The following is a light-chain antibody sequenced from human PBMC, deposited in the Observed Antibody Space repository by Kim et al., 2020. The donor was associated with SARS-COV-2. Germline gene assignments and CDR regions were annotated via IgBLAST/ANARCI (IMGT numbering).Light chain of an antibody. V-gene: IGKV3-20*01. Sequence: SPGERATLSCRDSQSVSSSYLAWYQQKPGQAPRLLIYDASSRATGIPDRFSGSGSGTDFTLTISRLEPEDFAVYYCQQYGSSPPYSFGQGTKLEI. CDR3: QQYGSSPPYS. CDR2: DAS. CDR1: QSVSSSY. J-gene: IGKJ2*03.